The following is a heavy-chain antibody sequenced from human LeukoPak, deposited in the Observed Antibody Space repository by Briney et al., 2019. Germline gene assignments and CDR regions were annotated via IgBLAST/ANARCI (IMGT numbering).Heavy chain of an antibody. J-gene: IGHJ4*02. D-gene: IGHD2-2*01. CDR3: ARESSSTSCPFDY. CDR2: IIPIFGTA. CDR1: GGTLSSYA. Sequence: SVKVSCKASGGTLSSYAISWVRQAPGQGLEWMGGIIPIFGTANYAQKFQGRVTITADESTSTAYMELSSLRSEDTAVYYCARESSSTSCPFDYWGQGTLVTVSS. V-gene: IGHV1-69*01.